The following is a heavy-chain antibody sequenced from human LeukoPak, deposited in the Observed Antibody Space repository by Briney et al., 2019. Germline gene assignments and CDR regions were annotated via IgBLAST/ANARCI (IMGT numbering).Heavy chain of an antibody. CDR1: GGSISSYY. Sequence: PSETLSLTCTVSGGSISSYYWSWVRQPAGKGLEWIGRIYTSGSTNYNPSLKSRVTMSVDTSKNQFSLRLRPVTAADTAVYYCARELSSGVDYWGQGTLVTVSS. CDR3: ARELSSGVDY. J-gene: IGHJ4*02. D-gene: IGHD3-10*01. CDR2: IYTSGST. V-gene: IGHV4-4*07.